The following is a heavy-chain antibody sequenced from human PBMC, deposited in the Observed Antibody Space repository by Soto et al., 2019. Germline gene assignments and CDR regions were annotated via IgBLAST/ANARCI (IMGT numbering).Heavy chain of an antibody. CDR2: IRWDGGST. V-gene: IGHV3-43*01. D-gene: IGHD3-22*01. J-gene: IGHJ4*02. CDR3: AKDISGYYDSSGYYGFDY. CDR1: GFTFDDYT. Sequence: EVQLVESGGVVVQPGGSLRLSCAASGFTFDDYTMHWVRQAPGKGLEWVSLIRWDGGSTYYADSVKGRFTISRDNSKNSLYLQMNSLRTEDTALYYCAKDISGYYDSSGYYGFDYWGQGTLVTVSS.